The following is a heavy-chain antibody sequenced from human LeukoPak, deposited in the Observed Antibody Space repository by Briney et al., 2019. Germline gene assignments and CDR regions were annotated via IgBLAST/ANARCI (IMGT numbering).Heavy chain of an antibody. J-gene: IGHJ4*02. D-gene: IGHD4-23*01. CDR1: GGTFSSYV. Sequence: SVRVSCKASGGTFSSYVINWVRQAPGQGLEWMGGIMPISGTANHAQKFQGRVTITADKSTSTAYMELSSLRSEDTAVYYCARNLYGGNSWDVFDYWGQGTLVTVSS. V-gene: IGHV1-69*06. CDR3: ARNLYGGNSWDVFDY. CDR2: IMPISGTA.